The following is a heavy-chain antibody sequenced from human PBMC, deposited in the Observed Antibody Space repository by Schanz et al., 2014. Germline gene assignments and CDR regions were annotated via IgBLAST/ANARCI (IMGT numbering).Heavy chain of an antibody. CDR2: TSTDGTKT. V-gene: IGHV3-30*03. D-gene: IGHD3-16*01. Sequence: VASGGGVVQPGRSLRLSCAASGFTFSSYGMHWVRQAPGQGLEKVAVTSTDGTKTYYAASVRGRFTISRDNSKNTVYLQMNSLRSEDTAVYYCTRDRGALINHNDALDLWGQGTMVSVSS. CDR3: TRDRGALINHNDALDL. CDR1: GFTFSSYG. J-gene: IGHJ3*01.